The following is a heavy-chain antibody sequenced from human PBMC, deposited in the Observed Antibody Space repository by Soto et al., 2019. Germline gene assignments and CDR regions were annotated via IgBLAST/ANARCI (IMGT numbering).Heavy chain of an antibody. Sequence: GGSLRLSCAASGFTVSSNYMSWVRQAPGKGLEWVSVIYSGGSTYYADSVKGRFTISRDNSKNTLYLQMNSLRAEDTAVYYCARAPYGDYAFDIWGQGTMVTVSS. CDR2: IYSGGST. CDR1: GFTVSSNY. CDR3: ARAPYGDYAFDI. J-gene: IGHJ3*02. D-gene: IGHD4-17*01. V-gene: IGHV3-66*01.